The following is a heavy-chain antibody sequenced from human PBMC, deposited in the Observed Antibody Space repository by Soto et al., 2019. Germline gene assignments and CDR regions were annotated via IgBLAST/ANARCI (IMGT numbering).Heavy chain of an antibody. CDR3: ERPEYSSSSYGMDV. J-gene: IGHJ6*02. D-gene: IGHD6-6*01. V-gene: IGHV3-48*02. CDR1: GFTFSSYS. CDR2: ISSSSSTI. Sequence: GVLRLSCAASGFTFSSYSMNWVRQAPGKGLEWVSYISSSSSTIYYADSVKGRFTISRDNAKNSLYLQMNSLRDEDTAVYYCERPEYSSSSYGMDVWGQGTTVTVSS.